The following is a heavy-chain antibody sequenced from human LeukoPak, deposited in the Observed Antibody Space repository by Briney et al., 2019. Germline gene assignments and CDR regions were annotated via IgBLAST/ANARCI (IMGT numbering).Heavy chain of an antibody. CDR1: GFTFDDHG. J-gene: IGHJ3*02. V-gene: IGHV3-20*04. CDR3: AREVGIHLAFDI. Sequence: GGSLRLSCAASGFTFDDHGMSWVRQAPGKGLEWVSGIKWDGGRTGYADSVKGRFTISRDNAKNSVYLQMNSLRAEDTALYYCAREVGIHLAFDIWGQGTMVTVSS. D-gene: IGHD1-1*01. CDR2: IKWDGGRT.